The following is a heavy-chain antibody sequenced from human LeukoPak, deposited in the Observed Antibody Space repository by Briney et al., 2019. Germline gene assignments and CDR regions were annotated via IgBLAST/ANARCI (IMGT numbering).Heavy chain of an antibody. D-gene: IGHD3-3*01. CDR2: IYYSGST. V-gene: IGHV4-59*01. CDR1: GGSISSYY. CDR3: ARDQAHYDFWSGYHNWFDP. Sequence: SETLSLTCTVSGGSISSYYWSWIRQPPGKGLEWIGYIYYSGSTNYNPSLKSRVTISVDTSKNQFSLKLGSVTAADTAVYYCARDQAHYDFWSGYHNWFDPWGQGTLVTVSS. J-gene: IGHJ5*02.